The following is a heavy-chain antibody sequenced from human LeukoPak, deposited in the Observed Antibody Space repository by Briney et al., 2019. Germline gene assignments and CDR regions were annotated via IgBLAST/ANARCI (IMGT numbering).Heavy chain of an antibody. V-gene: IGHV4-4*02. D-gene: IGHD2-2*01. Sequence: SETLSLTCAVSGDSISSSNWWCWVRQPPGKGLEWIGEIYHSGSTNYNPSLKSRVTISVDTSKNQFSLNLSSVTAADTAVYYCARSQDIIAVPAALPVRWGQGTLVTVSS. CDR1: GDSISSSNW. CDR2: IYHSGST. J-gene: IGHJ4*02. CDR3: ARSQDIIAVPAALPVR.